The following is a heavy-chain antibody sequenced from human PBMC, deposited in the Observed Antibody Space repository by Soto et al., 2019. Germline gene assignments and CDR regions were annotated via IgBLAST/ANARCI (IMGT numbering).Heavy chain of an antibody. Sequence: PGGSLRLSCAASGFTFSSYWMSWVRQAPGKGLEWVANIKQDGSEKYYVDSVKGRFTFSRDNAKNSLSLQMNSLRAEDTAVYYCARDRYSYYDFWSGSLPYYYFGMDVWGQGTTVTVSS. CDR3: ARDRYSYYDFWSGSLPYYYFGMDV. CDR2: IKQDGSEK. V-gene: IGHV3-7*01. J-gene: IGHJ6*02. D-gene: IGHD3-3*01. CDR1: GFTFSSYW.